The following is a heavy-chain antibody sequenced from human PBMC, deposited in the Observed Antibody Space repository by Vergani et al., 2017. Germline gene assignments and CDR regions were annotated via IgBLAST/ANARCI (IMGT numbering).Heavy chain of an antibody. D-gene: IGHD3-10*01. V-gene: IGHV4-34*01. CDR1: GGSFSGYY. CDR2: INHSEST. J-gene: IGHJ5*02. CDR3: ARVRYYGSGSYYNRYNWFDP. Sequence: QVQLQQWGAGLLKPSETLSLTCAVYGGSFSGYYWTWIRQPPGQGLEWFGEINHSESTNYNPSLKSQVTISVDTSKNQFSLKLSSVTAADTAVYYCARVRYYGSGSYYNRYNWFDPWGQGTLVTVSS.